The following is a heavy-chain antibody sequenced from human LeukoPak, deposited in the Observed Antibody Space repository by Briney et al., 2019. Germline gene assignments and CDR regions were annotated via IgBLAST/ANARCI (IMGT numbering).Heavy chain of an antibody. J-gene: IGHJ4*02. CDR1: GGSFSGYY. Sequence: SETLSLTCAVYGGSFSGYYWSWIRQPPGKGLEWIGEINHSGSTNYNPSLKSRVTISVDTSKNQFSLKLSSVTAADTAVYYCARGENDYGDYFGQGTLVTAPS. CDR2: INHSGST. V-gene: IGHV4-34*01. CDR3: ARGENDYGDY.